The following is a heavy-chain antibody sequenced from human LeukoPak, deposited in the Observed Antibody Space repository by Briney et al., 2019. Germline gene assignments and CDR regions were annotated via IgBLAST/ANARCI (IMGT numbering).Heavy chain of an antibody. D-gene: IGHD2/OR15-2a*01. J-gene: IGHJ4*02. CDR3: AGGRSTSSIFDY. CDR1: GFTVSSNY. Sequence: QTGGSLRLSCVASGFTVSSNYMSWVRQAPGKGLEWVSAIDSGGGTFYADSVKDRFTNSRDTSKNTLYLQMDSLRAEDTAVYYCAGGRSTSSIFDYWGQGTLVTVSS. CDR2: IDSGGGT. V-gene: IGHV3-53*01.